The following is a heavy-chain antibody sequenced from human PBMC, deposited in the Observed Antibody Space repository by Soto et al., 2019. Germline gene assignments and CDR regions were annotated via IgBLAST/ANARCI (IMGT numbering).Heavy chain of an antibody. CDR2: INPSGGST. D-gene: IGHD6-19*01. CDR3: ARDGARIAVAGNYYGMDV. CDR1: GYTFTSYY. J-gene: IGHJ6*02. Sequence: ASVKVSCKASGYTFTSYYMHWVRQAPGQGLEWMGIINPSGGSTSYAQKFQGRATMTRDTSTSTVYMELSSLRSENTAVYYCARDGARIAVAGNYYGMDVWGQGTTVTVSS. V-gene: IGHV1-46*01.